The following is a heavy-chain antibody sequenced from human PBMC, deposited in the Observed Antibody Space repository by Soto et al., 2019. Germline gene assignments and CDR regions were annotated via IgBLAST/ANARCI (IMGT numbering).Heavy chain of an antibody. J-gene: IGHJ6*02. CDR1: GYTFTSYG. CDR2: ISAYNGNT. CDR3: ARDRPSYDILTGFYYYYGMDV. Sequence: ASVKVSCKASGYTFTSYGISWVRQAPGQGLEWMGWISAYNGNTNYAQKLQGRVTMTTDTSTSTAYMELRSLRSDDTAVYYCARDRPSYDILTGFYYYYGMDVWGQ. V-gene: IGHV1-18*01. D-gene: IGHD3-9*01.